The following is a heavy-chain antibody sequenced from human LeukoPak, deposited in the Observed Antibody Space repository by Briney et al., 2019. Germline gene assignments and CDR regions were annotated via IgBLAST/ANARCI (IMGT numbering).Heavy chain of an antibody. CDR3: ARVVGLNEWEPHY. J-gene: IGHJ4*02. V-gene: IGHV1-18*01. CDR2: ISAYNGNT. D-gene: IGHD1-26*01. CDR1: GGTFSSYA. Sequence: ASVKVSCKASGGTFSSYAISWVRQAPGQGLEWMGWISAYNGNTDYAQKFQGRVTMTTGTSTSTAYMELRSLRSDDTAMYYCARVVGLNEWEPHYWGQGTLVTVSS.